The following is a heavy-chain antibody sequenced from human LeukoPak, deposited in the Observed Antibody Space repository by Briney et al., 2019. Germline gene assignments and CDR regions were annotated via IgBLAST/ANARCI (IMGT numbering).Heavy chain of an antibody. V-gene: IGHV3-48*01. CDR1: GFTFSSYS. J-gene: IGHJ4*02. D-gene: IGHD4-11*01. CDR3: AREVSQYSNYVGSFDY. Sequence: GGSLRLSCAASGFTFSSYSMNWVRQAPGKGLDWVSYISSSSSTIYYADSVKGRFTISRDNAKNSLYLQMNSLRAEDTAVYYCAREVSQYSNYVGSFDYWGQGTLVTVSS. CDR2: ISSSSSTI.